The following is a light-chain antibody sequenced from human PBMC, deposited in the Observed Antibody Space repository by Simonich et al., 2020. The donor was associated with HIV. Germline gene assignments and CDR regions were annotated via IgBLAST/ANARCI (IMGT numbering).Light chain of an antibody. CDR2: DVS. Sequence: QSALTQPASGSGSPGQSITTSCTGTSRDVGGYNYVSWYQQPPGKAPKLMIYDVSKLPSGVSNRVSGAKSGNTASLTISGLQAEDEADYYCSSYTSSSTLVFGGGTKLTVL. CDR3: SSYTSSSTLV. J-gene: IGLJ3*02. V-gene: IGLV2-14*01. CDR1: SRDVGGYNY.